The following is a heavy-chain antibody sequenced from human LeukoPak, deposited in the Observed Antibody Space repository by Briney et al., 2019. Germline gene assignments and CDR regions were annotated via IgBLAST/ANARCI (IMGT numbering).Heavy chain of an antibody. CDR1: GFTFSSYW. CDR3: ARAPHNWRPNDAFDI. Sequence: GGSLRLSCAASGFTFSSYWIHWVRQAPGKGLVWVSRINSDGSSTSYADSVKGRFTISRDNAKNTLYLQMNSLRAEDTAVYCCARAPHNWRPNDAFDIWGQGTMVTVSS. D-gene: IGHD1-20*01. J-gene: IGHJ3*02. V-gene: IGHV3-74*01. CDR2: INSDGSST.